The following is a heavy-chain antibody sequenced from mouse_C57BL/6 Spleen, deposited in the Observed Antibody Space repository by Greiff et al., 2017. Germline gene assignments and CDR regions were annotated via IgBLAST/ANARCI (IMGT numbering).Heavy chain of an antibody. V-gene: IGHV1-52*01. Sequence: QVQLQQPGAELVRPGSSVKLSCKASGCTFTSYWMHWVKQRPIQGLEWIGNIDPSDSETHYNQKFKDKATLTVDKSSSTAYMQLSSLTSEDSAVYYCAREDYSKGYYAMDYWGQGTSVTVSS. CDR3: AREDYSKGYYAMDY. J-gene: IGHJ4*01. CDR1: GCTFTSYW. D-gene: IGHD2-5*01. CDR2: IDPSDSET.